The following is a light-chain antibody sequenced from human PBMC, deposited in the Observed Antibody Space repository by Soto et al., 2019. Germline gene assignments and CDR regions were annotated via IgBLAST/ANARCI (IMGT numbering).Light chain of an antibody. CDR2: TAS. V-gene: IGKV1-27*01. CDR3: QKYDSAPRT. CDR1: QGINNY. J-gene: IGKJ1*01. Sequence: IRMTQSPSSLSASVGDTVTITCRASQGINNYLAWYQQKPGKPPVLLIYTASTLKPGVPSRFSGSGAGTEFTLTISSLQPEDFATYYCQKYDSAPRTFGQGAKADI.